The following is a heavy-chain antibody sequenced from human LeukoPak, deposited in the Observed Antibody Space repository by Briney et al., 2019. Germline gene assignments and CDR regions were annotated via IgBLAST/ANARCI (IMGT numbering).Heavy chain of an antibody. D-gene: IGHD6-19*01. CDR2: VNPSGGST. CDR3: ARGGVIAVAGTGWFDP. Sequence: ASVKVSCKASGYTFTSYYMHWVRQAPGQGLEWMGIVNPSGGSTSYAQKFQGRVTMTRDTSTSTVYMELSSLRSEDTAVYYRARGGVIAVAGTGWFDPWGQGTLVTVSS. V-gene: IGHV1-46*01. J-gene: IGHJ5*02. CDR1: GYTFTSYY.